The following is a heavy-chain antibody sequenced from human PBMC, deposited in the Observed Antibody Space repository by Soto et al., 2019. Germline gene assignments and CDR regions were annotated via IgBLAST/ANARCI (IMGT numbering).Heavy chain of an antibody. CDR3: ARDRGGYCSGGSCYGGYYFDY. Sequence: EVQLLESGGGLVQPGGSLRLSCAASGFTFSSYAMSWVRQAPGKGLEWVSGISGSGGSTYYADSVKGRFTISRDNSKNTVYLQMNSLRAEDTAVYYCARDRGGYCSGGSCYGGYYFDYWGQGTLVTVSS. J-gene: IGHJ4*02. V-gene: IGHV3-23*01. CDR1: GFTFSSYA. D-gene: IGHD2-15*01. CDR2: ISGSGGST.